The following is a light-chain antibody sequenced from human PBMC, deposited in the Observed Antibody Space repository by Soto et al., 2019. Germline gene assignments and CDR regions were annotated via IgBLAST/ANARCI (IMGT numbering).Light chain of an antibody. CDR1: QSVSSSY. V-gene: IGKV3-20*01. CDR3: QQYGSSPTWT. Sequence: EIVLTQSPGTLSLSPGERATLSCRASQSVSSSYLAWYQQKPGQAPSLLIYGASSRATGIPDRVSGSGSGTDFTLTISRLEPEDFAVYYCQQYGSSPTWTFGQGTKVDIK. J-gene: IGKJ1*01. CDR2: GAS.